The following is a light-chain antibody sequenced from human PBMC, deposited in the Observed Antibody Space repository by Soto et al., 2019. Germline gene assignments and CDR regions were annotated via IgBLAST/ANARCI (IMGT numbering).Light chain of an antibody. Sequence: QTVVTQPPSVSGAPGQRVTISCTGSSYNIGAGYDVHWYQQLPGTAPKLLIYGNSNRPSGVPDRFSGSKSGTSASLAITGLQAGDEADYYCQSYDSSLSGWVFGGGTQLTVL. J-gene: IGLJ3*02. V-gene: IGLV1-40*01. CDR3: QSYDSSLSGWV. CDR1: SYNIGAGYD. CDR2: GNS.